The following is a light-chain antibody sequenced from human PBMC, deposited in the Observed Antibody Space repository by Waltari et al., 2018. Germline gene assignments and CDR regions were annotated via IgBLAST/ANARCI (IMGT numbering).Light chain of an antibody. V-gene: IGLV1-51*01. J-gene: IGLJ3*02. CDR2: DDY. CDR1: RPNIGNHY. CDR3: GTWESSRSAGV. Sequence: QSVLTQPPSVSAAPGQKVTISCSGSRPNIGNHYVSWYQVLPGIAPKLLIYDDYKRPSGIPGRFPGSKAGTSATLDITGVQTGDETEYYCGTWESSRSAGVCGGGTRLTVL.